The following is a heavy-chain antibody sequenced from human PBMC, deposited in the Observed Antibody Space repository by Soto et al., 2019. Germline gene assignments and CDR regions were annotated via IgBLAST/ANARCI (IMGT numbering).Heavy chain of an antibody. D-gene: IGHD2-8*01. V-gene: IGHV3-74*01. CDR3: ARDTNGLHY. Sequence: EVQLVESGGGLVQPGGSLRLSCAASGLIFSNYTMHWVRQAPGKGLEWVSRINTDGSITDYAGSVKGRFTVSRDNAKNTMFLQMNSLTADDTAVYYCARDTNGLHYWGQGTLVTVSS. CDR2: INTDGSIT. CDR1: GLIFSNYT. J-gene: IGHJ4*02.